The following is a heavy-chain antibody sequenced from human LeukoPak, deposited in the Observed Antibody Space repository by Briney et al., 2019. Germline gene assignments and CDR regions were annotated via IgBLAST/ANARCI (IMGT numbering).Heavy chain of an antibody. CDR1: GFTFSSYG. CDR3: ARDRVRGLFDY. D-gene: IGHD3-10*01. CDR2: IWYDGSNK. Sequence: GGSLRLSCAASGFTFSSYGMHWARQAPGKGLEWVAVIWYDGSNKYYADSVKGRFTISRDNSKNTLYLQMNSLRAEDTAVYYCARDRVRGLFDYWGQGTLVTVSS. V-gene: IGHV3-33*01. J-gene: IGHJ4*02.